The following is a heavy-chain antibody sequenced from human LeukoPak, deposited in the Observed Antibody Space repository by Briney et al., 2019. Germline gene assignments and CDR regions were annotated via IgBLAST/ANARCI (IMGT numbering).Heavy chain of an antibody. V-gene: IGHV4-39*07. Sequence: SETPSLTCTVSGGSISSSSYYWGWIRQPPGKGLEWIGSIYYSGSTYYNPSLKSRVTISVDTSKNQFSLKLSSVTAADTAVYYCARDPPISARGAFDIWGQGTMVTVSS. CDR1: GGSISSSSYY. J-gene: IGHJ3*02. CDR2: IYYSGST. D-gene: IGHD6-6*01. CDR3: ARDPPISARGAFDI.